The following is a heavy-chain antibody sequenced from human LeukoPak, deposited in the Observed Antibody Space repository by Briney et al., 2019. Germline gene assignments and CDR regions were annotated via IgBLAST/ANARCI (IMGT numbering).Heavy chain of an antibody. CDR3: AREAIFGVVREYYFDY. J-gene: IGHJ4*02. Sequence: ASVKVSCKASGYTFTIYYMHWVRQAPGQGLEWMGIINPSGGSTTYAQNFQGRVTMTRDTSTITVYMELSSLRSDDTAVYYCAREAIFGVVREYYFDYWGQGTLVTVS. CDR2: INPSGGST. CDR1: GYTFTIYY. V-gene: IGHV1-46*01. D-gene: IGHD3-3*01.